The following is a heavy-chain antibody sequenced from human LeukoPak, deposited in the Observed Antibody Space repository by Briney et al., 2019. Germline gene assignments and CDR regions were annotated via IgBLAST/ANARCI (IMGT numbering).Heavy chain of an antibody. CDR3: ARRTVTRDWYFDL. D-gene: IGHD4-17*01. Sequence: GGSLRHSCAASGFTFSDYYMSWIRQAPGKGLEWVSYISSSGTTIYYADSVKGRFTISRDNAKNSLYLQMNSLRAEDTAVYYCARRTVTRDWYFDLWGRGTLVTVSS. J-gene: IGHJ2*01. V-gene: IGHV3-11*01. CDR1: GFTFSDYY. CDR2: ISSSGTTI.